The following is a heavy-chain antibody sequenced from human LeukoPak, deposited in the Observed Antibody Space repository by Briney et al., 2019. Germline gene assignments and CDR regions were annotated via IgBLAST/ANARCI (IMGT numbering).Heavy chain of an antibody. CDR3: VRVNGAYGGAIDI. CDR2: IKQDGSEK. J-gene: IGHJ3*02. D-gene: IGHD4-17*01. CDR1: GFTFSTYW. Sequence: GGSLRLSCAASGFTFSTYWMSWVRQAPGKGLERVANIKQDGSEKYYMDPVKGRFTISRDNAKNSLYVQMNSLRAEDTAVYYCVRVNGAYGGAIDIWGQGTMVTVSS. V-gene: IGHV3-7*01.